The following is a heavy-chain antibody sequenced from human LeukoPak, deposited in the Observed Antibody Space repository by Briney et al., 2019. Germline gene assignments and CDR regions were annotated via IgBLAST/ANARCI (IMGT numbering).Heavy chain of an antibody. D-gene: IGHD3-10*01. J-gene: IGHJ4*02. CDR3: ARTPSRTRVFDY. V-gene: IGHV4-31*01. CDR2: IYHSGST. Sequence: PSETLSLTCTVSNGSISSVGYYWSWIRQNPGKGLEFIGYIYHSGSTYYNPSPKRPITISMDTSENQFSLRLTAVTAADSAIYYCARTPSRTRVFDYWGQGTLVTVSS. CDR1: NGSISSVGYY.